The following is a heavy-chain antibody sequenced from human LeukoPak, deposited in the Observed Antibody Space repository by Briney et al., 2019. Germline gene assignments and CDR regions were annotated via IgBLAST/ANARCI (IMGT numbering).Heavy chain of an antibody. CDR1: GFTFSSYS. J-gene: IGHJ4*02. CDR2: ISISSSYI. Sequence: GGSLRLSCAAFGFTFSSYSMNWVRQAPGKGLEWVSSISISSSYIYYADSVKGRFTISRDNAKNSLYLQMNSLRAEDTAVYYCARVPKTYYYDSSGYQSDYWGQGTLVTVSS. D-gene: IGHD3-22*01. CDR3: ARVPKTYYYDSSGYQSDY. V-gene: IGHV3-21*01.